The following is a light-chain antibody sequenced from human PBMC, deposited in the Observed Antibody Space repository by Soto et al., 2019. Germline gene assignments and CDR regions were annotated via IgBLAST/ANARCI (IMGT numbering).Light chain of an antibody. Sequence: EIVLTQSPGTLSLSPGEGATLSCRASQSVSSSFLAWYQQKPGQAPRLLIYGASSRAPGIPDRFTGSASGTDFTLTISRLEPEDFALYYCQQYGSSPWTFGQGTKVEIK. J-gene: IGKJ1*01. CDR3: QQYGSSPWT. V-gene: IGKV3-20*01. CDR2: GAS. CDR1: QSVSSSF.